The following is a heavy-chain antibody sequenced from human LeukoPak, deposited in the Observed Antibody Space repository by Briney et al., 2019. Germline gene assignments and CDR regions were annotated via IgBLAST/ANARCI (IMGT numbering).Heavy chain of an antibody. J-gene: IGHJ6*03. Sequence: ASVKVSCKASGYTFTGYYMHWVRQAPGQGLEWMGWINPNSGGTNYAQKFQGRVTMTRDTSISTAYMELSRLRSDDTAVYYCARVTLTGGYYYYYMDVWGKGTTVTVSS. CDR1: GYTFTGYY. CDR2: INPNSGGT. CDR3: ARVTLTGGYYYYYMDV. V-gene: IGHV1-2*02. D-gene: IGHD1-14*01.